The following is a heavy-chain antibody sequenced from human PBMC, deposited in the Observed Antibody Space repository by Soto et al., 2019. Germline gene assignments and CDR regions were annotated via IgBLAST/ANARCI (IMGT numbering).Heavy chain of an antibody. Sequence: GESLKISCKGSGYSFTSYWIGWVRQMPGKGLEWMGIIYPGDSDTRYSPSFQGQVTISADKSISTAYLQWSSLKASDTAMYYCARHFPHWSGYLTDAFDIWGQGTMVTVSS. V-gene: IGHV5-51*01. CDR1: GYSFTSYW. J-gene: IGHJ3*02. D-gene: IGHD3-3*01. CDR3: ARHFPHWSGYLTDAFDI. CDR2: IYPGDSDT.